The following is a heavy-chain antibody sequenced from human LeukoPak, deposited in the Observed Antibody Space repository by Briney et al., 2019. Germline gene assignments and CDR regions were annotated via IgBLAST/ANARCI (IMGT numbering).Heavy chain of an antibody. V-gene: IGHV3-30*04. CDR2: ISYDERNT. J-gene: IGHJ3*02. CDR1: EFTVSENA. D-gene: IGHD2-21*02. CDR3: ASTGDCRSADCYCAFDI. Sequence: GGSLRLSCAASEFTVSENAMHWVRQAPGKGLEWVAVISYDERNTYYSDSVKGRFTISRDNSRNTLYLQMNSLRPEDTAVYYCASTGDCRSADCYCAFDIWGQGTMVTVSS.